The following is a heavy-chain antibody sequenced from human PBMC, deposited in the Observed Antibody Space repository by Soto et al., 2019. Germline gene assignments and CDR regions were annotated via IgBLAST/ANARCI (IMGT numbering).Heavy chain of an antibody. CDR1: GYTHTRYS. J-gene: IGHJ4*02. CDR3: AGGPLVVESIDVGLAY. Sequence: QVPLVQSVAEVKAPGTSVKISCKASGYTHTRYSLHWVRQAPAQGLVWMGVINRHSDSRNYAQKFQGRFTMNGDTSPGTAYLELSSLNSEDTAVYYCAGGPLVVESIDVGLAYWGQGTLVTDS. D-gene: IGHD2-15*01. CDR2: INRHSDSR. V-gene: IGHV1-46*03.